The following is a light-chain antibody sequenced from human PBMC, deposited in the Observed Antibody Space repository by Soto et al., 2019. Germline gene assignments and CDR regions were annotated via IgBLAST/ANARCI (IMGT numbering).Light chain of an antibody. Sequence: EIVLTQSPGTLSLSPGESATLSCRASQSVSSNLAWYQQKPGQAPRLLIYGASTRATGIPARFSGSGSGTEFTLTISSLQSEDFAVYYCQQYNNWPPITFGQGTRLEI. CDR3: QQYNNWPPIT. J-gene: IGKJ5*01. CDR2: GAS. V-gene: IGKV3-15*01. CDR1: QSVSSN.